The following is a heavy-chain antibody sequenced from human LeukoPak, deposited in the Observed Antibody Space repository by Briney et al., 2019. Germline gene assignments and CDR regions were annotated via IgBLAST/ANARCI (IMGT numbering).Heavy chain of an antibody. V-gene: IGHV4-39*07. D-gene: IGHD3/OR15-3a*01. Sequence: SETLSLTCTVSGGSISSSSYYWSWIRQPPGKGLEWIGEINHSGSTNYNPSLKSRVTISVDTSKNQFSLKLSSVTAADTAVYYCARTWTFDYWGQGTLVTVSS. J-gene: IGHJ4*02. CDR1: GGSISSSSYY. CDR2: INHSGST. CDR3: ARTWTFDY.